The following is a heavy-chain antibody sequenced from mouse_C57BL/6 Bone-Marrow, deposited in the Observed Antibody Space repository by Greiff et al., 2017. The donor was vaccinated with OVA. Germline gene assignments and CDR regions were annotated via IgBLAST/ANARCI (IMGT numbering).Heavy chain of an antibody. CDR3: AFYYGSSYDRWWFAY. D-gene: IGHD1-1*01. J-gene: IGHJ3*01. Sequence: QVQLQQPGAELVMPGASVKLSCKASGYTFTSYWMHWVKQRPGQGLEWIGEIDPSDSYTNYNPKFKGKSTLTVDKSSSTAYMQLSSLTSEDSAVYDCAFYYGSSYDRWWFAYWGQGTLVTVSA. CDR1: GYTFTSYW. V-gene: IGHV1-69*01. CDR2: IDPSDSYT.